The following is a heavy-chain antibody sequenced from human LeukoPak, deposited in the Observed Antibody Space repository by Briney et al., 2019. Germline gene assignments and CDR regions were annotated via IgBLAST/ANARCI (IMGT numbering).Heavy chain of an antibody. CDR2: ISAYNGDT. CDR1: GYTFTSFG. CDR3: ARDGGYYYGSGTFIGV. D-gene: IGHD3-10*01. J-gene: IGHJ4*02. Sequence: ASVKVSCKASGYTFTSFGITWVRQAPGQGLEWMGWISAYNGDTKYAQKFQGRVTMTTDTSTSTAYMELRSLRSDDTAVYYCARDGGYYYGSGTFIGVWGQGTLVTVSS. V-gene: IGHV1-18*01.